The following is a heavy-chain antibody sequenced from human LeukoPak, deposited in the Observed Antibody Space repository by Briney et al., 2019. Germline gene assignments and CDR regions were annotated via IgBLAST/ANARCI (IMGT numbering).Heavy chain of an antibody. CDR1: GFTFSIYA. J-gene: IGHJ4*02. CDR2: LSGSGGST. D-gene: IGHD3-9*01. V-gene: IGHV3-23*01. Sequence: PGGSLRLSCAASGFTFSIYAMNWVRQAPGKGLEWASALSGSGGSTYYADSVKGRFTISRDNSKNTLFLQMNSLRAEDTAVYYCAKGGSFDWLSKNYYFDYWGQGTLVTVSS. CDR3: AKGGSFDWLSKNYYFDY.